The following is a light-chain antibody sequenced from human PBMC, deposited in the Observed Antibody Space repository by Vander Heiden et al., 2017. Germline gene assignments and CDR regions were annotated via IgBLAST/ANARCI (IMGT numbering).Light chain of an antibody. CDR1: QGIRND. CDR2: AAA. J-gene: IGKJ2*01. CDR3: LQDYNTPRT. Sequence: AHQMTQSPSSLSASVGDRVTITCRASQGIRNDLGWYQQKPGKAPKLLIYAAASLQSGVPSRFSGSGSGTDFTLTISSLQPEDFATYYCLQDYNTPRTFGQGTKLEIK. V-gene: IGKV1-6*01.